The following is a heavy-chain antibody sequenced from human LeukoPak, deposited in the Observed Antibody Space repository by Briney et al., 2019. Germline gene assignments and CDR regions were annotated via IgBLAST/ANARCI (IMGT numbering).Heavy chain of an antibody. CDR2: ISCSGGST. Sequence: PGGSLRLSCAASGFTFSSYAMSWVRQAPGKGLEWVSAISCSGGSTYYADSVKGRFTISRDNSKNTLYLQMNSLRAEDTAVYYCAKGEWELLAAIDYWGQGTLVTVSS. J-gene: IGHJ4*02. V-gene: IGHV3-23*01. CDR1: GFTFSSYA. CDR3: AKGEWELLAAIDY. D-gene: IGHD1-26*01.